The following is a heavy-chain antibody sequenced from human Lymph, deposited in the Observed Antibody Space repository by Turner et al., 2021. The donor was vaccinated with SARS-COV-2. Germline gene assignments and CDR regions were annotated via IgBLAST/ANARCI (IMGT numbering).Heavy chain of an antibody. D-gene: IGHD3-22*01. CDR3: AREGYFYDTSRAFDI. Sequence: QVQLVESGGGVVQPGRSLRLSCPASGFTFSNYGIHWVRQAPGKGLEWVAVIWYDGSNKYYADSVKGRFTISRDNSKNTLYLQMNSLRAEDTAVYYCAREGYFYDTSRAFDIWGQGTMVTVSS. CDR1: GFTFSNYG. J-gene: IGHJ3*02. CDR2: IWYDGSNK. V-gene: IGHV3-33*01.